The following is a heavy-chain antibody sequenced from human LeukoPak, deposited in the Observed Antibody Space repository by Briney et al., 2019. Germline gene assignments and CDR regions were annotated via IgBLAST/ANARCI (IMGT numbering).Heavy chain of an antibody. CDR2: INHSGST. J-gene: IGHJ3*02. Sequence: SETLSLTCAVYGGSFSGYYWSWIRQPPGKGLEWIGEINHSGSTNYNPSLKSRVTISVDTSKNQFSLKLSSVTAADTAVYYCASHALVPAAIDRRIDAFDIWGQGTMVTVSS. V-gene: IGHV4-34*01. CDR3: ASHALVPAAIDRRIDAFDI. D-gene: IGHD2-2*02. CDR1: GGSFSGYY.